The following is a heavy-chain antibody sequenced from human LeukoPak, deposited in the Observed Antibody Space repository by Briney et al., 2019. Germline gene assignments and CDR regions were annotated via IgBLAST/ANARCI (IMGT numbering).Heavy chain of an antibody. D-gene: IGHD5-12*01. J-gene: IGHJ4*02. CDR2: INPSGGST. CDR1: GYTFTSYY. V-gene: IGHV1-46*01. CDR3: ARDILPSYSGYDRTLPDY. Sequence: EASVKVSCKASGYTFTSYYMHWVRQAPGQGLEWMGIINPSGGSTSYAQKLQGRVTMTRDTSTSTVHMELSSLRSEDTAVYYCARDILPSYSGYDRTLPDYWGQGTLVTVSS.